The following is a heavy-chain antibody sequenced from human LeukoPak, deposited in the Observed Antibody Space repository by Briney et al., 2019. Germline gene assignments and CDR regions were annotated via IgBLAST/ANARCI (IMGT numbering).Heavy chain of an antibody. V-gene: IGHV3-23*01. CDR2: ISGTGDVT. CDR1: GFIFGSYP. Sequence: GGSLRLSCVVSGFIFGSYPMSWVRQAPGKGLEWVSVISGTGDVTHYADSMKGRFTISRDNIKNTLNLQMNSLRAEDTAIYYCARDSSHYLGSSDYWGQGTLVTVSS. CDR3: ARDSSHYLGSSDY. D-gene: IGHD6-6*01. J-gene: IGHJ4*02.